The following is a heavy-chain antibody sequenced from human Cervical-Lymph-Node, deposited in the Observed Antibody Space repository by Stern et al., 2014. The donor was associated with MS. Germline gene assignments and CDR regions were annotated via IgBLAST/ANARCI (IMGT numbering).Heavy chain of an antibody. CDR2: LWDDGSNI. J-gene: IGHJ4*02. V-gene: IGHV3-33*01. CDR1: GFTFSSSG. D-gene: IGHD1-26*01. CDR3: ARDRFSIVGTLDY. Sequence: VQLVESGGGVVQPGRSLRLSCAASGFTFSSSGMHWVRQAPGQGLEWVAVLWDDGSNIYYADSVKGRFTISRDNSKNTLYLQMNSLRAEDTAVYYCARDRFSIVGTLDYWGQGTLVTVSS.